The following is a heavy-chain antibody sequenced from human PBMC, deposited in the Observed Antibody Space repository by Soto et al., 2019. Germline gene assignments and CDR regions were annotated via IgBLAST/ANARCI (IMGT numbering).Heavy chain of an antibody. V-gene: IGHV4-31*03. CDR2: IYYSGST. Sequence: SETLSLTCTVSGGSISSGGYYWSWIRQHPGKGLEWIGYIYYSGSTYYNPSLKSRVTISVDTSKNQFSLKLSSVTAADTAVYYCARDFYGGNSWYFDLWGRGTLVTVSS. CDR3: ARDFYGGNSWYFDL. D-gene: IGHD2-21*02. CDR1: GGSISSGGYY. J-gene: IGHJ2*01.